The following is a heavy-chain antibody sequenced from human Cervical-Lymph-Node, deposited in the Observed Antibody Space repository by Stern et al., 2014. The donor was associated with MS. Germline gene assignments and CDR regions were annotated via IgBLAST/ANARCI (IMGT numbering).Heavy chain of an antibody. CDR2: VFYSGST. Sequence: QVQLQESGPGLVKPSETLSLTCTVSGGSISRSTYYWGWLRLSPGKGLEWIGGVFYSGSTFYKPSLHSRVTISAPIATTPFFPPLASVTAADTGLYYCARASGLFEYWGQGVLVTVSS. CDR1: GGSISRSTYY. J-gene: IGHJ4*02. V-gene: IGHV4-39*01. CDR3: ARASGLFEY. D-gene: IGHD3-16*01.